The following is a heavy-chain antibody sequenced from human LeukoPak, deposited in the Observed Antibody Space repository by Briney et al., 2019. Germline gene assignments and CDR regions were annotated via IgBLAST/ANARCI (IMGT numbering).Heavy chain of an antibody. V-gene: IGHV1-2*02. CDR1: GYTFTGYY. J-gene: IGHJ5*02. CDR2: INPNSGGT. CDR3: ARAVLYSSSWPSWFDP. D-gene: IGHD6-13*01. Sequence: ASVKVSCKASGYTFTGYYMHWVRQAPGQGLEWMGWINPNSGGTNYAQKFQGRVTMTRDTSISTAYMELSRLRSDDTAVYYCARAVLYSSSWPSWFDPWGQGTLVTVSS.